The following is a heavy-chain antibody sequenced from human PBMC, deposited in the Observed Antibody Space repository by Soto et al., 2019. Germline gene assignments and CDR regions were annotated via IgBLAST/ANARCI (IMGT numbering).Heavy chain of an antibody. CDR3: ARTRRYYGDDY. CDR2: IDWHDDK. D-gene: IGHD4-17*01. CDR1: GFSLNTSAMC. J-gene: IGHJ4*02. Sequence: SGPTLVNPTQTLTLTCTFSGFSLNTSAMCVTWIRQPPGKALVWLALIDWHDDKFYSTSLKTRLTISKDTSKNQLVLTMTNMDPVDTATYYCARTRRYYGDDYWGKGTLVTVSS. V-gene: IGHV2-70*01.